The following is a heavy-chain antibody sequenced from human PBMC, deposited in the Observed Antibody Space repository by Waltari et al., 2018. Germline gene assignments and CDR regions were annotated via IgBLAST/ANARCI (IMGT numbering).Heavy chain of an antibody. J-gene: IGHJ4*02. Sequence: EVQLVESGGGLVQPGGSLRLSCDASGFTFRSYEMNWVTQAPGKGLEWVSYISSSGSTIYYADSVKGRFTISRDNAKNSLYLQMNSLRAEDTAVYYCARVLAVAGTIDYWGQGTLVTVSS. V-gene: IGHV3-48*03. D-gene: IGHD6-19*01. CDR3: ARVLAVAGTIDY. CDR2: ISSSGSTI. CDR1: GFTFRSYE.